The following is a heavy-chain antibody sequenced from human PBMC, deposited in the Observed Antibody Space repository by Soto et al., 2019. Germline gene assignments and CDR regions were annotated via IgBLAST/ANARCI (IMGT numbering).Heavy chain of an antibody. V-gene: IGHV3-13*01. CDR3: TRKTPPTGMEV. CDR1: GFTLSSYD. J-gene: IGHJ6*02. D-gene: IGHD3-9*01. Sequence: EVQLVESGGGLVQPGGSLRLSCAASGFTLSSYDIHWVRQATGEGLAWVSGIGSGGDTHYADSVKGRLIISREDGKNSLYLQMNNLRVGATAVYYCTRKTPPTGMEVWGQGATVTVSS. CDR2: IGSGGDT.